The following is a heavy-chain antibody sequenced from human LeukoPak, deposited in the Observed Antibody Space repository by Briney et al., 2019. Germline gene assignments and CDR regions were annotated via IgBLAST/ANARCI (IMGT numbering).Heavy chain of an antibody. Sequence: GGSLRLSCAASGFTFSTYSIDWVRQAPGKGLEWVSYISWSSSVTYADSVKGRFTIFRDNAKNSVYLQMNSLRVEDTAVYYCARVVAGRGSYDDYWGQGTLVTVSS. CDR3: ARVVAGRGSYDDY. J-gene: IGHJ4*02. D-gene: IGHD1-26*01. CDR1: GFTFSTYS. CDR2: ISWSSSVT. V-gene: IGHV3-48*04.